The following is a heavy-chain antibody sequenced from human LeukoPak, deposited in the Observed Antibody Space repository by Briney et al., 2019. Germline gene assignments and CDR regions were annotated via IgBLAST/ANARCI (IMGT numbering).Heavy chain of an antibody. CDR1: GGTFSSYA. CDR3: ATSRPTNYYYYMDV. V-gene: IGHV1-8*02. J-gene: IGHJ6*03. D-gene: IGHD2-2*01. Sequence: ASVKVSCKASGGTFSSYAISWARQATGQGLEWMGWMNPNSGNTGYAQKFQGRVTMTRNTSISTAYMELGSLRSEDTAVYYCATSRPTNYYYYMDVWGKGTTVTISS. CDR2: MNPNSGNT.